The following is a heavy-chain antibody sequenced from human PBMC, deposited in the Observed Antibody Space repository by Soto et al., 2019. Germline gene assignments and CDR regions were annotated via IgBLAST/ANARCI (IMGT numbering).Heavy chain of an antibody. J-gene: IGHJ4*02. D-gene: IGHD6-19*01. Sequence: QVQLVESGGGVVQPGRSLRLSCAASGFSFSSYAMHWVRQAPGKGLDWVAVISYDGSNKYYADSVEGRFTISRDNSKNTLYLQMNSLRAEDTAVYYCARSAGRGWSQPGDYWGQGTLVTVSS. V-gene: IGHV3-30-3*01. CDR2: ISYDGSNK. CDR1: GFSFSSYA. CDR3: ARSAGRGWSQPGDY.